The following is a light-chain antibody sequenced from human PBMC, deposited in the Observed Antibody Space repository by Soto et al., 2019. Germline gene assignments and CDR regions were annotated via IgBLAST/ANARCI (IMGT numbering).Light chain of an antibody. J-gene: IGKJ1*01. CDR1: QSVLYSSNNKNY. V-gene: IGKV4-1*01. CDR2: WAS. CDR3: QQYYSTPQT. Sequence: DIVMTQSPDSLAVSLGERATINCKSSQSVLYSSNNKNYLAWYQQKPGQPPKLLIYWASTRESGVPDRFSGSGSGTDFTLTISSLQAGDVAVYFCQQYYSTPQTFGQGTKVDI.